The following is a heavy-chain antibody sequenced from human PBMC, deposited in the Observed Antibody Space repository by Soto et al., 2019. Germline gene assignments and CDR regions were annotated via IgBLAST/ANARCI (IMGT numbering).Heavy chain of an antibody. Sequence: SETLSLPCAVYGRSFSGYYWSWIRQPPGKGLEWIGEINHRGSTNYTRSLMRGVTISVDTSKNLFSQTLSTVTASDTAVYYCAATMVRGVPYFDYWGQRTLVTVSS. J-gene: IGHJ4*02. CDR3: AATMVRGVPYFDY. CDR2: INHRGST. V-gene: IGHV4-34*01. D-gene: IGHD3-10*01. CDR1: GRSFSGYY.